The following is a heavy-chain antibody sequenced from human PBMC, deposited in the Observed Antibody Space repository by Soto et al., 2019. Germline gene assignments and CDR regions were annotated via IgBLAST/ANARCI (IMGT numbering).Heavy chain of an antibody. J-gene: IGHJ6*02. Sequence: GGSLRLSCAASGFTFSSYGMHWVRQAPGKGLEWVAVISYDGSNKYYADSVKGRFTISRDNSKDTLYLQMNSLRAEDTAVYYCAKVSHMSHYDYYSMDVWSQGTTVTV. CDR1: GFTFSSYG. D-gene: IGHD2-21*01. CDR2: ISYDGSNK. V-gene: IGHV3-30*18. CDR3: AKVSHMSHYDYYSMDV.